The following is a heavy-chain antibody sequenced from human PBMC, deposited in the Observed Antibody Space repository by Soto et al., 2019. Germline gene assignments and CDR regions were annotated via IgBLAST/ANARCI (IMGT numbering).Heavy chain of an antibody. CDR1: ESTVSRDW. CDR2: INQDGSEK. Sequence: EVHLVESGGGLVQTGGSLRLSCAIFESTVSRDWMNWVRQAPGKGLEWVAHINQDGSEKYYVDSGKGRVTISRDNAKKSLYLQMNSLRPADTAMYYCSGGVGDAFWGQGTRVTVSS. J-gene: IGHJ4*02. CDR3: SGGVGDAF. D-gene: IGHD1-26*01. V-gene: IGHV3-7*04.